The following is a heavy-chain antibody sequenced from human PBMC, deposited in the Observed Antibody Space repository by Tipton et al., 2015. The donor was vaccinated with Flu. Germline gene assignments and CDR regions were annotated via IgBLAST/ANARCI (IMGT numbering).Heavy chain of an antibody. CDR1: GFTFSSYA. CDR3: ASDLSWSFED. J-gene: IGHJ4*02. Sequence: GSLRLSCAASGFTFSSYAMSWVRQAPGKGLEWVAKVNPDGNVKTYENSVKGRFTISRDNSRESLNLQMNSLRPEDTAVYYCASDLSWSFEDWGQGALVTVAS. V-gene: IGHV3-7*01. D-gene: IGHD2-21*01. CDR2: VNPDGNVK.